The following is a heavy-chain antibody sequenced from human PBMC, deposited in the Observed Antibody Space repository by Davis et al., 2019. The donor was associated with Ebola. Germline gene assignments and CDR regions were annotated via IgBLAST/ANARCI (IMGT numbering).Heavy chain of an antibody. CDR1: GGSISSGDYY. Sequence: PGGSLRLSCTVSGGSISSGDYYWSWIRQPPGKGLEWIGYIYYSGSTNYNPSLKSRVTISVDTSKNQFSLKLSSVTAADTAVYYCARAWAVLGYCSSTSCYTSWFDPWGQGTLVTVSS. CDR3: ARAWAVLGYCSSTSCYTSWFDP. CDR2: IYYSGST. D-gene: IGHD2-2*02. J-gene: IGHJ5*02. V-gene: IGHV4-61*08.